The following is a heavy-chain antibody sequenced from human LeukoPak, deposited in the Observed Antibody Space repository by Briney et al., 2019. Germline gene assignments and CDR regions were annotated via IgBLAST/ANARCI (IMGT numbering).Heavy chain of an antibody. J-gene: IGHJ6*03. CDR3: AKRRGLELLYYYYMDV. CDR2: ITSSSNTI. Sequence: SGGSLRLSCAASGFTFSSYSMNWVRQAPGKGLEWVSYITSSSNTIYYADSVKGRFTISRDNAKNSLYLQMNSLRAEDTAVYYCAKRRGLELLYYYYMDVWGKGTTVTVSS. D-gene: IGHD1-7*01. CDR1: GFTFSSYS. V-gene: IGHV3-48*01.